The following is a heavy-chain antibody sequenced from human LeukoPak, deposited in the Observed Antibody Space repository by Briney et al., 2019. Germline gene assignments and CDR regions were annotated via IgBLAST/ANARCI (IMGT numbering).Heavy chain of an antibody. CDR3: AKLPHSSGYYYGSY. D-gene: IGHD3-22*01. V-gene: IGHV3-23*01. CDR1: GFTFSGYA. J-gene: IGHJ4*02. CDR2: ISGSGGST. Sequence: PGGSLRLSCAASGFTFSGYAMSWVRQAPGKGLEWVSAISGSGGSTYYADSVKGRFTISRDNSKNTLCLQMNSLRAEDTAVYYCAKLPHSSGYYYGSYWGQGTLVTVSS.